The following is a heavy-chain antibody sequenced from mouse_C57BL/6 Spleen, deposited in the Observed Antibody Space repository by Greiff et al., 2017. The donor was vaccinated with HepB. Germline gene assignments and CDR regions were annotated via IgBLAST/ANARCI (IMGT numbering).Heavy chain of an antibody. J-gene: IGHJ3*01. CDR2: IDPSDSYT. D-gene: IGHD1-1*01. CDR3: ARGTTVEPWFAY. CDR1: GYTFTSYW. V-gene: IGHV1-59*01. Sequence: QVQLQQPGAELVRPGTSVKLSCKASGYTFTSYWMHWVKQRPGQGLEWIGVIDPSDSYTNYNQKFKGKATLTVDTSSSTAYMQLSSLTSEDSAVYYCARGTTVEPWFAYWGQGTLVTVSA.